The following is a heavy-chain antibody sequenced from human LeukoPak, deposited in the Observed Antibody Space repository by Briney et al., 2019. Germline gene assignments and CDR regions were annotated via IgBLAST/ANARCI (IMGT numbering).Heavy chain of an antibody. D-gene: IGHD4-17*01. J-gene: IGHJ5*02. V-gene: IGHV3-30*02. CDR3: AKESTVTPGNVNWFDT. Sequence: GGSLRLSCAGSGFSFSSYGMHWVRQAPGKGLEWMAFIRSDGSNKYYADSVKGRFTISRDNSKNTLYLQMNRLRAEDTAVYYCAKESTVTPGNVNWFDTWGQGTLVTVSS. CDR2: IRSDGSNK. CDR1: GFSFSSYG.